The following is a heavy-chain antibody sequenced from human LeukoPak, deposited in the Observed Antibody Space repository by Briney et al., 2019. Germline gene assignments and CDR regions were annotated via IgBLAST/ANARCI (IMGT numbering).Heavy chain of an antibody. CDR2: IYTSGST. J-gene: IGHJ4*02. Sequence: PSETLSLTCTVSGGTISSGSYYWSWIRQPAGKGLEWIGRIYTSGSTNYNPSLKSRVTISVDTSKNQFSLKLSSVTAADTAVYYCARFNKAIRDGYGTFDYWGQGTLVTVSS. V-gene: IGHV4-61*02. CDR1: GGTISSGSYY. CDR3: ARFNKAIRDGYGTFDY. D-gene: IGHD5-24*01.